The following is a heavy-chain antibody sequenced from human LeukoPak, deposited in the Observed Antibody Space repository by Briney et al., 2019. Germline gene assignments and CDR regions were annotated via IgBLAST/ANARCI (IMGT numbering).Heavy chain of an antibody. J-gene: IGHJ4*02. CDR1: GFTFRNYA. V-gene: IGHV3-64*01. Sequence: GGSLRLSCAASGFTFRNYAIHWVRQAPGKGLEYVSAISSNGGSTYYANSVKGRFTISRDNSKNTLYLQMGSLRAEDMAVYYCARSPRYGEGFDYWGQGTLVTVSS. CDR2: ISSNGGST. CDR3: ARSPRYGEGFDY. D-gene: IGHD3-10*01.